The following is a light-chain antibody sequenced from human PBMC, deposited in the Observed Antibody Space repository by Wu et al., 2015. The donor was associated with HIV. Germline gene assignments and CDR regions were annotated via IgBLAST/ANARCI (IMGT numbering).Light chain of an antibody. J-gene: IGKJ2*01. CDR1: QGISSY. Sequence: DIRMTQSPSTLSASVGDRVTITCRASQGISSYLAWYQQKPGKAPKLLIYAASTLQSGVPSRFSGSGSGTEFTLTISSLQPEDFATYYCQQLNSYPMYTFGLGDQAGDQT. V-gene: IGKV1-9*01. CDR2: AAS. CDR3: QQLNSYPMYT.